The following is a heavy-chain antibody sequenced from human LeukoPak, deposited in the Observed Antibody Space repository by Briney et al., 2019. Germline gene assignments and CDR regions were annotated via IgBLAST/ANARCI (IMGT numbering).Heavy chain of an antibody. D-gene: IGHD1-26*01. CDR3: ARDGTHGQWEAESWFDP. CDR2: INWNGGST. J-gene: IGHJ5*02. Sequence: TGGSLRLSCVASGFTFDDYGMNWVRQAPGKGLEWVSGINWNGGSTGYADSVKGRFTISRDNAKNSLYLQMNSLRAEDTALYYCARDGTHGQWEAESWFDPWGQGTLVTVSS. CDR1: GFTFDDYG. V-gene: IGHV3-20*04.